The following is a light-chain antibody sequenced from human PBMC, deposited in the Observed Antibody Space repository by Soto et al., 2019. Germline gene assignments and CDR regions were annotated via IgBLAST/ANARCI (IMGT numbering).Light chain of an antibody. J-gene: IGLJ1*01. CDR1: SSNVGGYNY. CDR3: SSYTTRNTRQRV. V-gene: IGLV2-14*03. Sequence: QSVLTQPASVSGSPGQSITISCTGTSSNVGGYNYVSWYQHHPGKAPKLMIFDVSNRPSGVSNRFSGSKSGNTAPLTISGLQPEDEADYSCSSYTTRNTRQRVFGTGTKVTVL. CDR2: DVS.